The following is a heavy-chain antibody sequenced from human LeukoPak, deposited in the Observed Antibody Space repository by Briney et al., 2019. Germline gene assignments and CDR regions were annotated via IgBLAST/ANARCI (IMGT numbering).Heavy chain of an antibody. D-gene: IGHD6-6*01. CDR2: ISGSGGST. J-gene: IGHJ4*02. V-gene: IGHV3-23*01. CDR3: AKAYSSSDDY. CDR1: GFTFSDYY. Sequence: GGSLRLSCAASGFTFSDYYMTWIRQTPGKGLEWVSAISGSGGSTYYADSVKGRFTISRDNSKNTLYLQMNSLRAEDTAVYYCAKAYSSSDDYWGQGTLVTVSS.